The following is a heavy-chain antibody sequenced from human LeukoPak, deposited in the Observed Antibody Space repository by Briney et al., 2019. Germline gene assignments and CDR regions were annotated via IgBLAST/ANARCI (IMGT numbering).Heavy chain of an antibody. CDR1: GYSFTSYC. CDR2: IYPGDSGP. Sequence: GESLKISCKVSGYSFTSYCIGWVRQMPGKGLEWMGIIYPGDSGPTYSPSFQGQVTISVDKSNNTAYLQWSSLQASDTAMYYCGMSGDRVPLQDDVFDVWGQGTMVTVST. D-gene: IGHD1-26*01. J-gene: IGHJ3*01. V-gene: IGHV5-51*01. CDR3: GMSGDRVPLQDDVFDV.